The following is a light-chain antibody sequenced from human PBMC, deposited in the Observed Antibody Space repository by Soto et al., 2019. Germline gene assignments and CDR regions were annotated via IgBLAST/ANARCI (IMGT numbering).Light chain of an antibody. CDR3: AAWNDGLFV. CDR2: GNS. J-gene: IGLJ1*01. Sequence: QSLLTQPPSASGTPGQSVTISCSGSSSNFGKSIVSWYQVVPGRAPNVLIYGNSQRPVGVPVRFSGSKSATSASLAISGLLYEDEDDYYCAAWNDGLFVFGSGTKLTVL. V-gene: IGLV1-44*01. CDR1: SSNFGKSI.